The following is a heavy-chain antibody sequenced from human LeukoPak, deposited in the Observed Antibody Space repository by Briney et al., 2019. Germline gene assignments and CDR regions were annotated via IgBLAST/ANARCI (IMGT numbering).Heavy chain of an antibody. CDR1: GFTFSDYY. CDR3: ARDQVAAAGHDY. V-gene: IGHV3-11*04. Sequence: SGGSLRLSCAASGFTFSDYYMSWIRQAPGMGLEWVSYISSSGSTIYYADSVKGRFTISRDNAKNSLYLQMNSLRAEDTAVYYCARDQVAAAGHDYWGQGTLVTVSS. D-gene: IGHD6-13*01. J-gene: IGHJ4*02. CDR2: ISSSGSTI.